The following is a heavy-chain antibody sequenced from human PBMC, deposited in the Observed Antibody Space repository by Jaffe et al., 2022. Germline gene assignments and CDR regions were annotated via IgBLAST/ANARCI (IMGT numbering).Heavy chain of an antibody. CDR3: ARIDHTQFDYGDEGGAFDI. V-gene: IGHV2-26*01. CDR2: IFSNDEK. J-gene: IGHJ3*02. Sequence: QVTLKESGPVLVKPTETLTLTCTVSGFSLSNARMGVSWIRQPPGKALEWLAHIFSNDEKSYSTSLKSRLTISKDTSKSQVVLTMTNMDPVDTATYYCARIDHTQFDYGDEGGAFDIWGQGTMVTVSS. D-gene: IGHD4-17*01. CDR1: GFSLSNARMG.